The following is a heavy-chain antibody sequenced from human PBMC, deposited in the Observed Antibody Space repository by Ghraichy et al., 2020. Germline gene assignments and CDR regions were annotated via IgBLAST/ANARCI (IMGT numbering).Heavy chain of an antibody. J-gene: IGHJ6*02. CDR1: GFTFSSYV. D-gene: IGHD6-19*01. V-gene: IGHV3-23*01. Sequence: GGSLRLSCAASGFTFSSYVMGWVRQAPGKGVEWVSAISGSDGSTYYADSVKGRFTISRDNSKNTLYLQMNSLRAEDTAIYYCAKGIAVTEPYYYAMDVWGQGTTVTVSS. CDR3: AKGIAVTEPYYYAMDV. CDR2: ISGSDGST.